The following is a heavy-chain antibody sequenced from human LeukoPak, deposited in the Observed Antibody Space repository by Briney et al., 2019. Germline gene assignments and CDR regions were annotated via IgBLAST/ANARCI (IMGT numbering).Heavy chain of an antibody. J-gene: IGHJ4*02. CDR1: GGSISSSSYY. CDR3: ERHSAVTTFALHY. Sequence: SETLSLTCTVSGGSISSSSYYWGWIRQPPGKGLEWIGSIYYSGSTYYNPSLKSRATISVDTSKNQFSLKLSSVTAADTAVYYCERHSAVTTFALHYWGQGTRVTVSA. CDR2: IYYSGST. V-gene: IGHV4-39*01. D-gene: IGHD4-11*01.